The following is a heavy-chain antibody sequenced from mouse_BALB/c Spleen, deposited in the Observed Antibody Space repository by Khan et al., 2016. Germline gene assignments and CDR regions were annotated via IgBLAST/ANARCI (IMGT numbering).Heavy chain of an antibody. CDR1: GDSITSGY. V-gene: IGHV3-8*02. CDR2: ISYSGST. J-gene: IGHJ2*01. D-gene: IGHD2-3*01. Sequence: EVQLQESGPSLVKPSQTLSLTCSVTGDSITSGYWNWIRKCPGHNLEYMGYISYSGSTYYNPSLKSRISITRDYSKYQYYLQLNSVTTEDTATDYCATYDGYLFDYWGQGTTLTVSS. CDR3: ATYDGYLFDY.